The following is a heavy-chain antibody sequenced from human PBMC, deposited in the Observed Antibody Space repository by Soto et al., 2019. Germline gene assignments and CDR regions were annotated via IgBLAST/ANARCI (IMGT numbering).Heavy chain of an antibody. CDR3: ARVKRGSNSAWYNYMDV. V-gene: IGHV1-46*01. Sequence: QVQVVQSGAVVKKPGASVTLSCKAYGYTFSMHYIHWVRQAPGQGLEWIGMIQPTGGITNYAQRFKGRVTLTRDTSTSTVYMELSSLRSEDTALYYCARVKRGSNSAWYNYMDVWGQGTTVTVSS. CDR2: IQPTGGIT. CDR1: GYTFSMHY. J-gene: IGHJ6*02. D-gene: IGHD6-19*01.